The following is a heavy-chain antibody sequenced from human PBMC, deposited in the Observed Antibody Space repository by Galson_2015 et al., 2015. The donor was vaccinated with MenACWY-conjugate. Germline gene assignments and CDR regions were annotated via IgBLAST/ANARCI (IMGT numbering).Heavy chain of an antibody. CDR2: ISDSGHTI. J-gene: IGHJ4*02. V-gene: IGHV3-48*03. D-gene: IGHD1-26*01. Sequence: SLRLSCAASGFTFSSYNMNWVRQAPGKGLEWLSFISDSGHTIYYADSVKGRFTITRDNAKNSLYLLIDSLRAEDTAVYYCARDGGTYSSADYWGQGTLISVSS. CDR1: GFTFSSYN. CDR3: ARDGGTYSSADY.